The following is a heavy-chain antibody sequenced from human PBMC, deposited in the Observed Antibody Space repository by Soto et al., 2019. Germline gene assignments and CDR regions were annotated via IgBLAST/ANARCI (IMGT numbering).Heavy chain of an antibody. V-gene: IGHV1-58*01. CDR2: IVVGSGNT. J-gene: IGHJ6*02. CDR1: GFTFTSSA. Sequence: ASVKVSCKASGFTFTSSAVQWVRQARGQRLEWIGWIVVGSGNTNYAQKFQERATITRDMSTSTAYMELSSLRSEDTAVYYCAAPIILGYCSGGSGYNHPTYYYYGMDVWGQGTMVTVSS. D-gene: IGHD2-15*01. CDR3: AAPIILGYCSGGSGYNHPTYYYYGMDV.